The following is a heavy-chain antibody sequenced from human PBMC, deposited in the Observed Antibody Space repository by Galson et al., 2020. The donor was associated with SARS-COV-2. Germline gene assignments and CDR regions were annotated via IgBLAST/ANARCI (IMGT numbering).Heavy chain of an antibody. CDR3: ATYSVVVVSPTPLRADD. D-gene: IGHD2-15*01. J-gene: IGHJ4*01. V-gene: IGHV4-38-2*02. CDR1: GYSISSGYF. Sequence: SETLSLTCTVSGYSISSGYFWGWIRQPPGKGLEWTGSIYHSGSTYYNPSLKSRVTISVDTSKNQFSLKLSPVTAADTAVYYCATYSVVVVSPTPLRADDWGHGTLVTVSS. CDR2: IYHSGST.